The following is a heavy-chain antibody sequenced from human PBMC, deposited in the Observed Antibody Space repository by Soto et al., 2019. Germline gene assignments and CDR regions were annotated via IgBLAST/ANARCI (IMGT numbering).Heavy chain of an antibody. V-gene: IGHV1-69*02. CDR2: IIPILGIA. Sequence: QVQLVQSGAEVKKPGSSVKVSCKDSGGTFSTYSMFWLGQAPGQGLEWMGRIIPILGIANYAQKFQDRVTITADKSTSTAYMELSSLRSEDTALYFCTIGSWSGEVFDIWGQGTMVTVSS. CDR1: GGTFSTYS. CDR3: TIGSWSGEVFDI. J-gene: IGHJ3*02. D-gene: IGHD2-21*01.